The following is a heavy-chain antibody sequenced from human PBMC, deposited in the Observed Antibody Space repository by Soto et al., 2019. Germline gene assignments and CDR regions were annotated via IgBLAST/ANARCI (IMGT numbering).Heavy chain of an antibody. CDR2: INAGNGNT. D-gene: IGHD1-26*01. V-gene: IGHV1-3*01. CDR3: ARDKRGSYHGVEFDY. Sequence: ASVKVSCKASGYTFTGYYMHWVRQAPGQGLEWMGWINAGNGNTKYSQKFQGRVTITRDTSASTAYMELSSLRSEDTAVYYCARDKRGSYHGVEFDYWGQGTLVTVSS. J-gene: IGHJ4*02. CDR1: GYTFTGYY.